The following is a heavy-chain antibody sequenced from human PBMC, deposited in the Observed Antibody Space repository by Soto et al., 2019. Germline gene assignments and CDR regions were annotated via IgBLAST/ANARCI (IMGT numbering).Heavy chain of an antibody. D-gene: IGHD1-26*01. Sequence: ASVKVSCKASGYSFTGHNIHWVRQAPGQGLEWMGWINPDTGGTKSAQKFQGRVTMTRDTSISTAYMELSRLRSDDTAIYYCARVPVYSDAFDIWGQGTMVTASS. CDR3: ARVPVYSDAFDI. CDR2: INPDTGGT. J-gene: IGHJ3*02. CDR1: GYSFTGHN. V-gene: IGHV1-2*02.